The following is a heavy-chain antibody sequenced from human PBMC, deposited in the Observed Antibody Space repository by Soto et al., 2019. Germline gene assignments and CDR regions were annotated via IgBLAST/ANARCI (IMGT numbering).Heavy chain of an antibody. CDR3: ARGSYGDY. J-gene: IGHJ4*02. Sequence: QVHLVQSGAEVKKPGASVKVSCKGSGYGFTTYGITWVRQAPGQGLEWMAWISAHNGNTNYAQKLQGRVTVTRDTSTSTAYMELRGQRSDDTAVYYCARGSYGDYWGQGALVTVSS. CDR2: ISAHNGNT. D-gene: IGHD3-10*01. CDR1: GYGFTTYG. V-gene: IGHV1-18*01.